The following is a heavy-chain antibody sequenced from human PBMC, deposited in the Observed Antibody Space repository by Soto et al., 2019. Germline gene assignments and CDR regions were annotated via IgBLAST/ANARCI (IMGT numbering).Heavy chain of an antibody. V-gene: IGHV4-30-2*02. Sequence: PSETLSLTCAVSGGSISSGGYSWSWIRQPPGKGLEWIGYIYHSGSTYYNPSLKSRVTISVDRSKNQFSLKLSSVTAADTAMYFCAGASSSSWAEFDCWGQGTLVTVSS. CDR3: AGASSSSWAEFDC. J-gene: IGHJ4*02. CDR2: IYHSGST. CDR1: GGSISSGGYS. D-gene: IGHD6-13*01.